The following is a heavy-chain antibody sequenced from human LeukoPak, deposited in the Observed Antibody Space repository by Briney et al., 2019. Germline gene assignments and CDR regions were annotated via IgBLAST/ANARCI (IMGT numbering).Heavy chain of an antibody. Sequence: SETLSLTCTVSGGSISSYYWSWIRQPPGKGLEWIGYIYYSGSTNYNPSLKSRVTISVDTSKNQFSLKLSSVTAADTAVYYCAREGRLGRSGYYALDPWGQGTLVTVSS. CDR3: AREGRLGRSGYYALDP. V-gene: IGHV4-59*01. CDR2: IYYSGST. CDR1: GGSISSYY. J-gene: IGHJ5*02. D-gene: IGHD3-22*01.